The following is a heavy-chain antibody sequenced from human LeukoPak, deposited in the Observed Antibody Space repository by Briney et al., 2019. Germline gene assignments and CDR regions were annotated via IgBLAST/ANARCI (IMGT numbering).Heavy chain of an antibody. CDR3: AKKLAGIVIDY. J-gene: IGHJ4*02. CDR1: RFIFSSYH. Sequence: GGSLRLSCAASRFIFSSYHMDWVRQPPGKGLEWVSSISSSNSFIYYADSMKGRFTISRDNAKNSLYLQMNSLTAEDTAVYYCAKKLAGIVIDYWGQGTLVTVSS. V-gene: IGHV3-21*04. CDR2: ISSSNSFI. D-gene: IGHD1-26*01.